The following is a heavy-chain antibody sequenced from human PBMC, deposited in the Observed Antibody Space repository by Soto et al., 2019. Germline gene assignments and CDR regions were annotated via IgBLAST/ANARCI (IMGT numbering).Heavy chain of an antibody. J-gene: IGHJ4*02. CDR2: IKSNSAGETT. V-gene: IGHV3-15*01. CDR1: GFTFSSAW. Sequence: EVQLVESGGGLVKPGGSLRLSCAASGFTFSSAWMNWVRQAPGKGLEWVGRIKSNSAGETTDYAAPVKGRFTISRDDSYNTLFLHQHRLNTAATAVYYGTAVGSDWYVAYWGQGNPVTVSS. D-gene: IGHD6-19*01. CDR3: TAVGSDWYVAY.